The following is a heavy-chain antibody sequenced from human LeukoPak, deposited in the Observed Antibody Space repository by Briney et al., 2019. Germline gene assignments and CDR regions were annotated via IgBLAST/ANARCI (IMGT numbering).Heavy chain of an antibody. Sequence: GASVKVSCKASGYTFIDYYIHWVRQAPGQGLQWMGWIRPLTGGTHYAQKFQGRVTMTRDTSISTAYMELSRLRSDDTAVYYCARGAAGLVDYYDSSGYLGYWGQGTLVTVSS. V-gene: IGHV1-2*02. CDR2: IRPLTGGT. J-gene: IGHJ4*02. CDR1: GYTFIDYY. D-gene: IGHD3-22*01. CDR3: ARGAAGLVDYYDSSGYLGY.